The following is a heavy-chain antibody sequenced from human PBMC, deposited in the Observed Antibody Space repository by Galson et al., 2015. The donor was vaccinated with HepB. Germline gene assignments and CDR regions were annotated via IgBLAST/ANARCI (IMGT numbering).Heavy chain of an antibody. D-gene: IGHD1-1*01. CDR2: NYSTGST. CDR3: ARILSRPGATSWGYYFYGMDV. Sequence: PLSCTASVDSPSTSIYYCRWTRQPPGEGLGRIASNYSTGSTYYNPSLKSRVTIYRDTSKNTLSLRLNSLNPTDTAVYYCARILSRPGATSWGYYFYGMDVWGQGTTVTVSS. CDR1: VDSPSTSIYY. J-gene: IGHJ6*02. V-gene: IGHV4-39*01.